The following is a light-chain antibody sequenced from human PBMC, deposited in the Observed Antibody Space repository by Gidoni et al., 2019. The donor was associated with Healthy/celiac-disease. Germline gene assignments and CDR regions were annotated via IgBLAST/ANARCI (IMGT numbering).Light chain of an antibody. CDR1: ALPKKY. CDR3: LSADSSGTYVV. Sequence: SYELTQPPQVSVSLGQMARITCSGEALPKKYAYWYQQKPGQFPVLVIYKDSERPSGIPERFSGSSSGTIVTLTISGVQAEDEADYYCLSADSSGTYVVFGGGTKLTVL. J-gene: IGLJ2*01. CDR2: KDS. V-gene: IGLV3-16*01.